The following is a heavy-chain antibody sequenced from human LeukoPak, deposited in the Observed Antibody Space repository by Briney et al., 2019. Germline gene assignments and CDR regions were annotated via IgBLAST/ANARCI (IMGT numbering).Heavy chain of an antibody. CDR3: AREGSIVPPQELDC. CDR1: RFTFRSYS. CDR2: INSSVNDK. J-gene: IGHJ4*02. D-gene: IGHD2-21*01. V-gene: IGHV3-21*01. Sequence: GGALRLSCAASRFTFRSYSLNWVRQPPGKGLEWVSSINSSVNDKYSAESVKGRFTISRDNAKNSLYLQMNNLRVEDTAVYYCAREGSIVPPQELDCWGQGSLVTASS.